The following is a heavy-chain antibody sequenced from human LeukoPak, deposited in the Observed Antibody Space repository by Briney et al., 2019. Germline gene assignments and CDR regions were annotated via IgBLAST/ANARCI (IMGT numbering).Heavy chain of an antibody. Sequence: GGSLRLSCAASGFTFSSYTMNWVRQAPGKGLEWVSSISSSSSYIYYADSVKGRFTISRDNAKNSLYLQMNSLRAEDTAVYYCARVSGYSGYDYSPLDYWGQGTLVTVSS. CDR2: ISSSSSYI. V-gene: IGHV3-21*01. CDR1: GFTFSSYT. D-gene: IGHD5-12*01. J-gene: IGHJ4*02. CDR3: ARVSGYSGYDYSPLDY.